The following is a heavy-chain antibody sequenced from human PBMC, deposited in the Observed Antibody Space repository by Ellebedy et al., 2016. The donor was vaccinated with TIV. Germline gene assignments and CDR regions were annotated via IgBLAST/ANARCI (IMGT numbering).Heavy chain of an antibody. CDR3: ARGRRELELRGLDP. V-gene: IGHV4-59*01. CDR1: GGSFSIYF. CDR2: ITYDGRT. Sequence: MPGGSLRLSCAASGGSFSIYFRSWIRQPPGKGLEWIGYITYDGRTNYNPSLKSRLTISLDTSKNQFSLKLTSVTAADTAIYFCARGRRELELRGLDPWGQGTLVSVSS. J-gene: IGHJ5*02. D-gene: IGHD1-7*01.